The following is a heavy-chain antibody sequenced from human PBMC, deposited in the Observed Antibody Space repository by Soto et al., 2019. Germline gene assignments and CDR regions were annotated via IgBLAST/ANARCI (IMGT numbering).Heavy chain of an antibody. V-gene: IGHV4-59*01. CDR1: GVTISTYY. J-gene: IGHJ4*02. Sequence: SESLSLTCPVSGVTISTYYWSWMRQPPGKGLEWIGYNYHSGTTNYNPSLKSRVTISVDTSKNQFSLRLTSVTAADTAIYYCVREAYIGYGHAIDHWGQGILVTVSS. CDR2: NYHSGTT. D-gene: IGHD5-12*01. CDR3: VREAYIGYGHAIDH.